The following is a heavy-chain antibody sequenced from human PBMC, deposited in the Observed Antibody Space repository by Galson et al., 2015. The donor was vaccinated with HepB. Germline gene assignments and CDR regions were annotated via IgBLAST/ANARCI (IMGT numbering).Heavy chain of an antibody. CDR2: INPNSGGT. V-gene: IGHV1-2*02. Sequence: SVKVSCKASGYTFTGYYMHWVRQAPGQGLEWMGWINPNSGGTNYAQKFQGRVTMTRDTSISTAYMELSRLRSDDTAVYYCARADHSSGWYFGAFDIWGQGTMVTVSS. CDR3: ARADHSSGWYFGAFDI. J-gene: IGHJ3*02. D-gene: IGHD6-13*01. CDR1: GYTFTGYY.